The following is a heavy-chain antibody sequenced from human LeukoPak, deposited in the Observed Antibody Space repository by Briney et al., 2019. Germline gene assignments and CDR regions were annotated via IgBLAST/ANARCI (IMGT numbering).Heavy chain of an antibody. V-gene: IGHV4-4*07. CDR2: IYTSGST. CDR1: GGSISSYY. J-gene: IGHJ3*02. Sequence: PSGTLSLTCTVSGGSISSYYWSWIRQPAGKGLEWIGRIYTSGSTNYNPSLKSRVTMSVDTSKNQFSLKLSSVTAADTAVYYCAGAYCGGDCYSGRAFDIWGQGTMVTVSS. D-gene: IGHD2-21*02. CDR3: AGAYCGGDCYSGRAFDI.